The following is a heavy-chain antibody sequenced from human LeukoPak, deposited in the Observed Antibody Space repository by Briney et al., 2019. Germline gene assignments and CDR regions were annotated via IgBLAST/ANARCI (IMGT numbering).Heavy chain of an antibody. CDR2: ISGSGAST. CDR1: GFTLSTNA. J-gene: IGHJ4*02. V-gene: IGHV3-23*01. Sequence: GGSLRLSCLTSGFTLSTNAMSWVRQAPGKGLEWISGISGSGASTYYADSVKGRFTISRDDSRNTLYLQMNSLRGDDTAVYYCAKAGPEFNWNDGGFFDYWGQGTLVTVSS. CDR3: AKAGPEFNWNDGGFFDY. D-gene: IGHD1-20*01.